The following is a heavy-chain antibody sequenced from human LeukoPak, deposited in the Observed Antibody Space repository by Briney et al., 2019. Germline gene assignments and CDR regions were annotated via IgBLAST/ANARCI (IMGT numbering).Heavy chain of an antibody. CDR1: GYTFTSYG. CDR2: ISAYNGNT. CDR3: ARDPLYYDSYYYYYGMDV. Sequence: ASVKVSCKASGYTFTSYGISWVRQAPGQGLEWMGWISAYNGNTNYAQKLQGRVTMTTDTSTGTAYMELRSLRSDDTAVYYCARDPLYYDSYYYYYGMDVWGQGTTVTVSS. J-gene: IGHJ6*02. V-gene: IGHV1-18*01. D-gene: IGHD3-3*01.